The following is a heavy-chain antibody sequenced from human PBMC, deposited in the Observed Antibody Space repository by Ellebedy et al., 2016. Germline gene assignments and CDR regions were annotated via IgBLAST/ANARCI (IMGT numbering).Heavy chain of an antibody. CDR1: GFSFKDYY. J-gene: IGHJ4*02. Sequence: GESLKISCAVSGFSFKDYYMSWIRQAPGKGLEWVSYISSNGRTRYHADSVKGRFTISSDIAKNSLYLQMNSLRVEDTAVYYCANLADAAVDYWGRGTQVTVSS. V-gene: IGHV3-11*01. CDR2: ISSNGRTR. CDR3: ANLADAAVDY.